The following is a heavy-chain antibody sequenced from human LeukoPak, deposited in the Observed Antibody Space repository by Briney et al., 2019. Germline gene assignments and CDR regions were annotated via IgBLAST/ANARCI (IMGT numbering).Heavy chain of an antibody. V-gene: IGHV1-46*01. J-gene: IGHJ4*02. D-gene: IGHD3-10*01. CDR1: GYTFTSYY. CDR2: INPSGGST. CDR3: ARDQRSGPFDY. Sequence: GASVKASCKASGYTFTSYYLHWVRQAPGQGLEWMGIINPSGGSTSYAQKFQGRVTMTRDTSTSTVYMELSSLRSEDTAVYYCARDQRSGPFDYWGQGTLVTVSS.